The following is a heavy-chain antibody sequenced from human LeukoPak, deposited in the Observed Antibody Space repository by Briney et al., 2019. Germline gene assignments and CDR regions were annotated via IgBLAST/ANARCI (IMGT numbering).Heavy chain of an antibody. CDR2: IYHSGST. V-gene: IGHV4-30-2*01. D-gene: IGHD2-2*01. CDR3: ARSVAYCTSSSCQIGWFDP. Sequence: SETLSLTCAVSGGSISSGGYSWSWIRQPPGKGLEWIGYIYHSGSTYYNPSLKSRVTISVDRSKNQFSLKLSSVTAADTAVYYCARSVAYCTSSSCQIGWFDPWGQGTLVTVSS. J-gene: IGHJ5*02. CDR1: GGSISSGGYS.